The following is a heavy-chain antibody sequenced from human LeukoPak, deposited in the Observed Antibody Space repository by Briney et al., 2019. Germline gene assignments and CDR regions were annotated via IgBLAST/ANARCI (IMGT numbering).Heavy chain of an antibody. D-gene: IGHD6-19*01. CDR3: AQYSSGWPPSFDY. CDR2: IYYSGST. V-gene: IGHV4-39*07. J-gene: IGHJ4*02. Sequence: SETLSLTCTVSGGSISSSSYYWGWIRQPPGKGLEWIGSIYYSGSTYYNPSLKSRVTISVDTSKNQFSLKLSSVTAADTAVYYCAQYSSGWPPSFDYWGQGTLVTVSS. CDR1: GGSISSSSYY.